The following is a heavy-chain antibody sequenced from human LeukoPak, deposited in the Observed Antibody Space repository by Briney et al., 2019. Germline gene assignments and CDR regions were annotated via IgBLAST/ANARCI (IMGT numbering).Heavy chain of an antibody. CDR2: LYNTRNT. CDR1: GASISSYY. Sequence: SETLSLTCTVSGASISSYYWSWIRQPPGKGLEWIGYLYNTRNTYYNPSLKSRVTISVDTSRNQFSLKLISVTAADTALYYCARFSVSQAWFAPWGQGTLVTVSS. J-gene: IGHJ5*02. CDR3: ARFSVSQAWFAP. V-gene: IGHV4-59*08.